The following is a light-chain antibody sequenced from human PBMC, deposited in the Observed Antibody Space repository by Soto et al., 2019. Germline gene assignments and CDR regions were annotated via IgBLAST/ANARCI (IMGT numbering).Light chain of an antibody. CDR1: RSISNY. CDR3: QQSYSVPR. J-gene: IGKJ1*01. Sequence: DIQMTQSPSSLSSSVGDRVTITCRASRSISNYLNWYQQKSGKAPRLLIYDASSLQTGVPSRFSGTGAGTAFTLTVPSLQPEDSATYYCQQSYSVPRFGQGTRVDLK. V-gene: IGKV1-39*01. CDR2: DAS.